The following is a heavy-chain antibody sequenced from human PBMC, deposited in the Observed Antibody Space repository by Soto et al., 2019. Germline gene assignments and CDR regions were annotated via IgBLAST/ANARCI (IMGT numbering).Heavy chain of an antibody. CDR2: ISGSGDTT. Sequence: EVRLVESGGGLVQPGGSLRLSCAASGITISNYPMSWVRQSPGKALDWVSGISGSGDTTYYADSAKGRFTISKDISKNSLFLQLASLRVADSALYFCVKDDGGYPSTAPHWGQGTLVTVSP. V-gene: IGHV3-23*04. J-gene: IGHJ4*02. CDR3: VKDDGGYPSTAPH. CDR1: GITISNYP. D-gene: IGHD4-17*01.